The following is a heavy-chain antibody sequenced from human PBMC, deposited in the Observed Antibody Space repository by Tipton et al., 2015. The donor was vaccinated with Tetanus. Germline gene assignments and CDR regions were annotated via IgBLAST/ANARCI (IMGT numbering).Heavy chain of an antibody. CDR2: LKHDATEE. V-gene: IGHV3-7*01. D-gene: IGHD1-14*01. J-gene: IGHJ4*02. CDR3: ARDVTGTASGRR. CDR1: GFAFSSYL. Sequence: SLRLSCAASGFAFSSYLMTWVRQAPGKGLELVASLKHDATEEYYVDSVKGRFAISRDNARSLLFLQMNGLRVEDTAVYYCARDVTGTASGRRWGQGTLVTVSS.